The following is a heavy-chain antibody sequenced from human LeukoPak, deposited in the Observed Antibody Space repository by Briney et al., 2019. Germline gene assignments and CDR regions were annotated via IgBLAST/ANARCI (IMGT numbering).Heavy chain of an antibody. Sequence: PSETLSLTCAVYGGSFSGYYWSWIRQPPGKGLEWIGEINHSGSTNYNPSLKSRVTISVDTSKNQFSLKLSSVTAADTAVYYCAISPGIAAAGWFDPWGQGTLVTVSS. CDR2: INHSGST. CDR1: GGSFSGYY. CDR3: AISPGIAAAGWFDP. V-gene: IGHV4-34*01. J-gene: IGHJ5*02. D-gene: IGHD6-13*01.